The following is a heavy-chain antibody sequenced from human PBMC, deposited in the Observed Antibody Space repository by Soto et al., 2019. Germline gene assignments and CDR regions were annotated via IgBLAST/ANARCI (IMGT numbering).Heavy chain of an antibody. CDR2: ISGSGGKT. Sequence: EVHLLESGGGLVQPGGSLRLSCAASGFTFANYAMNWVRQAPGKGLEWVSGISGSGGKTYYADSVQDRLTISRDNSKNTLFLQMYSLTAEDTAVYYCAQALGGPNCSPDWACYSYNMVVWGSGTTVTVS. V-gene: IGHV3-23*01. J-gene: IGHJ6*03. D-gene: IGHD2-21*01. CDR3: AQALGGPNCSPDWACYSYNMVV. CDR1: GFTFANYA.